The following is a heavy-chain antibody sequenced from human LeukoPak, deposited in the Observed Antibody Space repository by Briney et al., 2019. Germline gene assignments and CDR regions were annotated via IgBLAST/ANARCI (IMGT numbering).Heavy chain of an antibody. D-gene: IGHD6-13*01. CDR3: ARDSGIAAEFDY. Sequence: LETLFLTWTGSGGSLRRFYWSWVRQPPGKGLGWIWYIHYSGSTNFNPSPKSRVTLSVDPSKNQFSLKLSSLTAADTAVDYCARDSGIAAEFDYWGQGTLVTVSS. J-gene: IGHJ4*02. V-gene: IGHV4-59*12. CDR1: GGSLRRFY. CDR2: IHYSGST.